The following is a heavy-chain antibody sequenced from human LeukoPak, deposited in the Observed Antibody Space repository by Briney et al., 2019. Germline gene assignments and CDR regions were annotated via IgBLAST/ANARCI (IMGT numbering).Heavy chain of an antibody. CDR1: GFTFSSYA. V-gene: IGHV3-23*01. Sequence: GGSLRLSCAASGFTFSSYAMSWVRQAPGKGLEWVSAISGSGGSTYYADSVKGRFTISRDNSKNTLYLQMNSLRAEDTAVYYCAKSVLRFLEPGLNYYMDVWGKGTTVTVSS. J-gene: IGHJ6*03. CDR3: AKSVLRFLEPGLNYYMDV. D-gene: IGHD3-3*01. CDR2: ISGSGGST.